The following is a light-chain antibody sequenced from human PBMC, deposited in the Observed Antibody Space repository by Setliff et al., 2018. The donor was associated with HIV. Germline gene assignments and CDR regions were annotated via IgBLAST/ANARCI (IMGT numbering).Light chain of an antibody. V-gene: IGKV3-20*01. Sequence: TLSLSPGERATLSCRASQSITSTYLAWYQQKPGQAPTLLIHGASTRATGIPDRFSGSGSGTDFTLTISRLEPEDFAVYYCQQYDGSPRTFGQGTKVDIK. J-gene: IGKJ1*01. CDR1: QSITSTY. CDR2: GAS. CDR3: QQYDGSPRT.